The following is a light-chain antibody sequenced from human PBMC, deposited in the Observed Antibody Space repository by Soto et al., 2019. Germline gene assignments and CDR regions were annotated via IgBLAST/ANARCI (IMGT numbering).Light chain of an antibody. V-gene: IGKV3-15*01. CDR1: QSVSSN. CDR2: GAS. Sequence: EIVMTQSPATLSVSPGERATLSCRASQSVSSNLAWYQQKPGQAPRLLIYGASTRATGIPARFSGSGSGTEFTLTISSLQSEDFAVYYRQQYNNWRGTFGQGTKLEIK. CDR3: QQYNNWRGT. J-gene: IGKJ2*02.